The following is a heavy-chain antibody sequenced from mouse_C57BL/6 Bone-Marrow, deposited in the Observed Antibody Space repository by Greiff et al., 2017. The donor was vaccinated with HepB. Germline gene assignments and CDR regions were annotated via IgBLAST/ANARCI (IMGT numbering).Heavy chain of an antibody. V-gene: IGHV1-59*01. Sequence: VQLQQPGAELVRPGTSVKLSCKASGYTFTSYWMHWVKQRPGQGLEWIGVIDPSDSYTNYNQKFKGKATLTVDTSSSTAYMQLSSLTSEDSAVYYCARKGTVVAFYAMDYWGQGTSVTVSS. CDR2: IDPSDSYT. D-gene: IGHD1-1*01. CDR3: ARKGTVVAFYAMDY. CDR1: GYTFTSYW. J-gene: IGHJ4*01.